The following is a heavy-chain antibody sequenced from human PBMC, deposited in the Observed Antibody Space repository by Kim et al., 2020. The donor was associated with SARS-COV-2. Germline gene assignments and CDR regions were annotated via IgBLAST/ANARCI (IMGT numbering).Heavy chain of an antibody. Sequence: TPSLQRRVTRSVDPAKNQFSLKLSSVTAADTAGYYCARASTRPSWYFDLWGRGTLVTVSS. J-gene: IGHJ2*01. V-gene: IGHV4-31*02. CDR3: ARASTRPSWYFDL.